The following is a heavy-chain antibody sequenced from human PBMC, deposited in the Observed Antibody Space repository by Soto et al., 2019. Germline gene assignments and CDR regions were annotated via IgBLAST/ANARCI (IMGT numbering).Heavy chain of an antibody. V-gene: IGHV3-21*01. D-gene: IGHD3-3*01. J-gene: IGHJ6*02. CDR1: GFTFSSYS. Sequence: GGSLRLSCAASGFTFSSYSMNWVRQAPGKGLEWVSSISSSSSYIYYADSVKGRFTISRDNAKNSLYLQMNSLRAEDTAVYYCARDFIHDFWSGLLSGPGDYYGMDVWGQGTTVTVSS. CDR2: ISSSSSYI. CDR3: ARDFIHDFWSGLLSGPGDYYGMDV.